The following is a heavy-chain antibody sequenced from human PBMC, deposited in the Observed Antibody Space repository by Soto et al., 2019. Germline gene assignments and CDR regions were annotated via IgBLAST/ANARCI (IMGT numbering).Heavy chain of an antibody. J-gene: IGHJ4*02. CDR2: IYYSGST. V-gene: IGHV4-59*08. CDR1: GGSISSYY. Sequence: SETLSLTCSVSGGSISSYYLSWIRQPPGKGLEWIGYIYYSGSTNYNPSLKSRVTISVDTSKNQFSLKLSSVTAADTAVYYCARRLAAAGYIDYWGQGTLVTVSS. CDR3: ARRLAAAGYIDY. D-gene: IGHD6-13*01.